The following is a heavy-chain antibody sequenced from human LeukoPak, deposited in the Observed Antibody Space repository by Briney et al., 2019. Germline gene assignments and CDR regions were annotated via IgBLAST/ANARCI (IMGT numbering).Heavy chain of an antibody. D-gene: IGHD3-10*01. CDR1: GYTFTSYD. CDR2: MNPNSGNT. J-gene: IGHJ5*02. Sequence: GASVKVSCKASGYTFTSYDINWVRQATGQGLEWMGWMNPNSGNTGYAQKFQGRVTMTRNTSISTAYMELSSLRSEDTAVYYCASQSRLWFGESGNWFDPWGQGTLVTVSS. V-gene: IGHV1-8*01. CDR3: ASQSRLWFGESGNWFDP.